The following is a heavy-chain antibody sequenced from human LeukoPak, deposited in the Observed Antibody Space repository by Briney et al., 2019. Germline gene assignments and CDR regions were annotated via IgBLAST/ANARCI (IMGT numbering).Heavy chain of an antibody. J-gene: IGHJ6*02. V-gene: IGHV1-18*01. D-gene: IGHD6-13*01. CDR3: ARDPREAAVAVDYYGMDV. Sequence: ASVKVSCKASGYTFTSYGISWVRQAPGQGLEWMGWISAYNGNTNYAQKLQGRVTMTTDTSTSTAYMELRSLRSDDTAVYYCARDPREAAVAVDYYGMDVWGQGTTVTVSS. CDR1: GYTFTSYG. CDR2: ISAYNGNT.